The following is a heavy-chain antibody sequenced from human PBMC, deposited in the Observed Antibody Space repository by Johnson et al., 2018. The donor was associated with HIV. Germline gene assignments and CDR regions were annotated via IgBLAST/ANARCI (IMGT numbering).Heavy chain of an antibody. J-gene: IGHJ3*02. CDR3: AKVRGVGATAAFDI. CDR2: ISYDGSNK. CDR1: GFTFSSYG. V-gene: IGHV3-30*18. Sequence: QLVESGGGVVQPGRSLRLSCAASGFTFSSYGMHWVRQAPGKGLEWVAVISYDGSNKDYADSVKGRFTISRDNSKNTLYLQMNSLRAEDTAVYYCAKVRGVGATAAFDIWGQGTMVTVSS. D-gene: IGHD1-26*01.